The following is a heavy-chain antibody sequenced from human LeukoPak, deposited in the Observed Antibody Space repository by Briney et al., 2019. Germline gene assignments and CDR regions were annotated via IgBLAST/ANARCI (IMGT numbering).Heavy chain of an antibody. D-gene: IGHD6-19*01. CDR2: ISGSGGST. CDR3: AKGAYSSGWYENWFDP. V-gene: IGHV3-23*01. CDR1: GFTFDDYA. J-gene: IGHJ5*02. Sequence: GGSLRLSCAASGFTFDDYAMHWVRQAPGKGLEWVSAISGSGGSTYYADSVKGRFTISRDNSKNTLYLQMNSLRAEDTAVYYCAKGAYSSGWYENWFDPWGQGTLVTVSS.